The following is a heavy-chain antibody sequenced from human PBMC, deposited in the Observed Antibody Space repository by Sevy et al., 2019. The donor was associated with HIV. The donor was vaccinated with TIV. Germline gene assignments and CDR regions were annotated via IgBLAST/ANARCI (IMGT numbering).Heavy chain of an antibody. V-gene: IGHV4-59*01. J-gene: IGHJ3*02. CDR3: ARDRYYDGRGPPGAFDI. CDR2: IYYSGNT. D-gene: IGHD3-22*01. CDR1: GGSISTYF. Sequence: SETLSLTCTVSGGSISTYFWSWLRQPPGKGLEWIGYIYYSGNTNYNPSLKSRVTISVDTSTNQFSLKLTSVTAADTAVYYCARDRYYDGRGPPGAFDIWGQGTMVTVSS.